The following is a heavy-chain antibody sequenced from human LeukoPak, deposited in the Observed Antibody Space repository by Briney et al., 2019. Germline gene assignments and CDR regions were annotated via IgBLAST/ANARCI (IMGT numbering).Heavy chain of an antibody. V-gene: IGHV3-23*01. Sequence: PGGSLRLSCAASEFTFSGYSMNWVRQAPGKGLEWVAAISGSGSSTYYADSVKGRFTISRDNSKNTLYLQMNSLRVEDTAIYYCAKSPGLVVSTATHDNWGQGTLVTVSS. J-gene: IGHJ4*02. CDR1: EFTFSGYS. CDR2: ISGSGSST. D-gene: IGHD2-21*02. CDR3: AKSPGLVVSTATHDN.